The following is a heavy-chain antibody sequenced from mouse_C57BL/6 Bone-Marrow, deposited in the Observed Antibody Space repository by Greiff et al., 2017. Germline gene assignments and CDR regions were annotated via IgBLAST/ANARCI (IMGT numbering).Heavy chain of an antibody. Sequence: QVHVKQPGAELVKPGASVKLSCKASGYTFTSYWMHWVKQRPGQGLEWIGMIHPNSGSTNYNEKFKSKATLTVDKSSSTAYMQLSSLTSEDSAVYYCARRRISAWFAYWGQGTLVTVSA. D-gene: IGHD2-4*01. CDR3: ARRRISAWFAY. CDR1: GYTFTSYW. CDR2: IHPNSGST. J-gene: IGHJ3*01. V-gene: IGHV1-64*01.